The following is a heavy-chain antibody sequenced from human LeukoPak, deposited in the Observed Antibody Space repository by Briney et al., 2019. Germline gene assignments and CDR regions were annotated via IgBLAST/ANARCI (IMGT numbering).Heavy chain of an antibody. V-gene: IGHV3-21*01. D-gene: IGHD5-12*01. CDR2: ISSSSSYI. CDR1: GFTFSSYS. CDR3: ARDLRGYDFLTPNDY. J-gene: IGHJ4*02. Sequence: PGGSLRLSCAASGFTFSSYSMTWVRQAPGKGLEWVSSISSSSSYIYYADSVKGRFAISRDNAKNSLYLQMNSLRAEDTAVYYCARDLRGYDFLTPNDYWGQGTLVTVSS.